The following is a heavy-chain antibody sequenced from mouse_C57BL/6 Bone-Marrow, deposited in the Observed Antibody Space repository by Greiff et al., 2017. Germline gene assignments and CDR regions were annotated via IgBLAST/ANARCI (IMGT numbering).Heavy chain of an antibody. CDR2: IDPSDSYT. D-gene: IGHD1-1*01. CDR3: ARDYGNYAMDY. J-gene: IGHJ4*01. CDR1: GYTFTSYW. V-gene: IGHV1-59*01. Sequence: QVQLQQPGAELVRPGTSVKLSCKASGYTFTSYWMHWVQQRPGQGLEWIGVIDPSDSYTNYNQKFKGKATLTVDTSSSTAYMQLSSLTSEDSAVYYCARDYGNYAMDYWGQGTSVTVSS.